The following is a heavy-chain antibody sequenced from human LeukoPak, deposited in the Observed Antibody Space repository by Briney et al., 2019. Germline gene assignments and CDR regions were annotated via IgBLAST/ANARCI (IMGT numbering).Heavy chain of an antibody. Sequence: GGSLRLSCAASGFTFSSYAMSWVRQAPGKGLEWVSAISGSGGSTYYAASVKGRFTISRDNSKNTLYLQMNSLRAEDTAVYYCAKDGSSSWYKGRLTFDYWGQGTLVTVSS. CDR1: GFTFSSYA. CDR3: AKDGSSSWYKGRLTFDY. J-gene: IGHJ4*02. CDR2: ISGSGGST. V-gene: IGHV3-23*01. D-gene: IGHD6-13*01.